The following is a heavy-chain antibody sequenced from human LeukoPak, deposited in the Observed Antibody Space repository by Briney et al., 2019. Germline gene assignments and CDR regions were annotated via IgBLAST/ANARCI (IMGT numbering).Heavy chain of an antibody. CDR1: GFTFDDYS. CDR3: AKADDSGGYLPGD. CDR2: INWDGTVT. J-gene: IGHJ4*02. V-gene: IGHV3-43*01. D-gene: IGHD3-22*01. Sequence: PGGSLRLSCAASGFTFDDYSIHWVRQAPGKGLEWVSLINWDGTVTKYTHSVKGRFTISRDNSKNSVYLQMSSLRSEDTALYYCAKADDSGGYLPGDWGQGTVVTVSS.